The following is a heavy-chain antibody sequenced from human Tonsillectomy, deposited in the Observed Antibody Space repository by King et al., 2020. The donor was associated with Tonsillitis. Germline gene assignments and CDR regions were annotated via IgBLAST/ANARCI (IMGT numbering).Heavy chain of an antibody. D-gene: IGHD6-19*01. V-gene: IGHV4-59*01. CDR2: IYYSGST. CDR3: ARSRYSSGWYEFDP. Sequence: QLQESGPGLVKPSETLSLTCTVSVGSISSYYWSWIRQPPGKGLEWIGYIYYSGSTNYNPSLKSRVTISVETSKNQFSLKLSSVTAADTAVYYCARSRYSSGWYEFDPWGQGTLVTVSS. CDR1: VGSISSYY. J-gene: IGHJ5*02.